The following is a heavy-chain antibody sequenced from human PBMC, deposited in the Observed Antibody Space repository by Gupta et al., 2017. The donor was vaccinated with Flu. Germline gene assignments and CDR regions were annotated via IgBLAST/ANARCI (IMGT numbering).Heavy chain of an antibody. J-gene: IGHJ6*02. CDR2: TIPMFGSA. D-gene: IGHD5-12*01. Sequence: QVQLLQSGAAVKKPGSSVKVACTASGDTFSSYSFNWVRQTPGQGLEWMGGTIPMFGSAIYAQKFQGRVTITADESTTTVHLELSSLRSEDTAVYFCARRGAESGYDYHYYYGLDVWGQGTTVTVSS. CDR3: ARRGAESGYDYHYYYGLDV. V-gene: IGHV1-69*01. CDR1: GDTFSSYS.